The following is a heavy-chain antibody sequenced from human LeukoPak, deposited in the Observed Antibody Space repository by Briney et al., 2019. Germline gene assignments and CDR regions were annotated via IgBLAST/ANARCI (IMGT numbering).Heavy chain of an antibody. CDR3: ARVSVTTVTTDFDY. D-gene: IGHD4-11*01. Sequence: ASVKVSCKASGGTFSSYAISWVRQAPGQGLEWMGRIIPILGIANYAQKFQGRVTITADKSTSTAYMGLSSLRSEDTAVYYCARVSVTTVTTDFDYWGQGTLVTVSS. CDR2: IIPILGIA. J-gene: IGHJ4*02. CDR1: GGTFSSYA. V-gene: IGHV1-69*04.